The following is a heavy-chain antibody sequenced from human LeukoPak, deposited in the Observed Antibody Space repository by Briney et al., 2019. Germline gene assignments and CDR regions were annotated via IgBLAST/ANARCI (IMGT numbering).Heavy chain of an antibody. J-gene: IGHJ5*02. CDR2: IYYSGST. V-gene: IGHV4-59*08. D-gene: IGHD2-15*01. CDR1: GGSISSYY. CDR3: ARHEGKVAASNWFDP. Sequence: PSETLSLTCTVSGGSISSYYWSWIRQPPGKGLEWIGYIYYSGSTNYNPSLKSRVTISVDTSKNQFSLKLSSVTAADTAAYYCARHEGKVAASNWFDPWGQGTLVTVSS.